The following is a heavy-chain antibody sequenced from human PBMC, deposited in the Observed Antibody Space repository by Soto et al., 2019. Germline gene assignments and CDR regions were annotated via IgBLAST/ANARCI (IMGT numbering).Heavy chain of an antibody. D-gene: IGHD3-16*01. Sequence: GGSLRLSCAASGFTFSTYGMNWVRQAPGKGLEWVSSISTSSSYIYYADSMKGRFTISRDNAKNSLYLQMNSLRAEDTAVYYCARDLHDYVSFRFDPWGQGTLVTVSS. CDR2: ISTSSSYI. V-gene: IGHV3-21*01. CDR1: GFTFSTYG. J-gene: IGHJ5*02. CDR3: ARDLHDYVSFRFDP.